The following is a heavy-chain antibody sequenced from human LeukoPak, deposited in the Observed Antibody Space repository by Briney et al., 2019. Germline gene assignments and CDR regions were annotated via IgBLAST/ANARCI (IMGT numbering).Heavy chain of an antibody. V-gene: IGHV3-48*03. CDR2: ISSSGSTI. D-gene: IGHD3-10*01. CDR3: ARGDDYGSAGDYFDY. CDR1: GFTFSSYE. J-gene: IGHJ4*02. Sequence: GGSLRLSCAASGFTFSSYEMNWVRQAPGKGLEWVSYISSSGSTIYYADSVKGRFTISRDNAKSSLYLQMNSLRAEDTAVYYCARGDDYGSAGDYFDYWGQGTLVTVSS.